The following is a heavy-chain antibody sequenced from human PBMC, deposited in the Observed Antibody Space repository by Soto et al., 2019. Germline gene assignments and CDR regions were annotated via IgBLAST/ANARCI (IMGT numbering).Heavy chain of an antibody. J-gene: IGHJ6*02. CDR3: AKEYSSSWYAPESVMDV. V-gene: IGHV3-23*01. D-gene: IGHD6-13*01. CDR1: GFTFSSYA. CDR2: ISGSGGST. Sequence: GGSLRLSCAASGFTFSSYAMSWVRQAPGKGLEWVSAISGSGGSTYYADSVKGRFTISRDNSKNTLYLQMNSLRAEDTAVYYCAKEYSSSWYAPESVMDVWGQGTTVTVSS.